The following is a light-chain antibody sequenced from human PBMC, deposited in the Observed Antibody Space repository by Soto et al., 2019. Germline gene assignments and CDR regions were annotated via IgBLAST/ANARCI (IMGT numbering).Light chain of an antibody. CDR3: QQYDNWPLT. V-gene: IGKV3-15*01. CDR2: GVS. J-gene: IGKJ4*01. Sequence: EIVMTQSPFTLSASPGERVTLSCRTNKSISSNLAWYQQKRGQAPRLLISGVSTRASGVPDRFSGSGSVADFTLTISSLQSEDFAVYYCQQYDNWPLTFGGGTKVDIK. CDR1: KSISSN.